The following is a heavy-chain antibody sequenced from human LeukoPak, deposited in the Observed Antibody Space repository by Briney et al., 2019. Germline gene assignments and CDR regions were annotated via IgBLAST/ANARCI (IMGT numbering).Heavy chain of an antibody. D-gene: IGHD1-26*01. CDR2: TSSSSSYI. J-gene: IGHJ4*02. CDR1: GFTFSSYS. V-gene: IGHV3-21*01. CDR3: ATPRGGATTPRFDY. Sequence: AGTLRLSCAASGFTFSSYSMNWVRQAPGKGLEWVSSTSSSSSYIYYADSVKGRFTISRDNAKNSLYLQMNSLRAEDTAVYYCATPRGGATTPRFDYWGQGTLVTVSS.